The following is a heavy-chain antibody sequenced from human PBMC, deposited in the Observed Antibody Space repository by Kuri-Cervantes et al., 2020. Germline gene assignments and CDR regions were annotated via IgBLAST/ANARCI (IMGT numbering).Heavy chain of an antibody. CDR1: GFTFNNYG. D-gene: IGHD3-10*01. CDR3: ARGENSG. V-gene: IGHV3-33*01. J-gene: IGHJ4*02. CDR2: IWYDGSNK. Sequence: GGSLRLSCAASGFTFNNYGIHWVRQTPGKGLEWVAVIWYDGSNKYYADSVKGRFTISRDNSKNTLYLQMNSLRAEDTAVYYCARGENSGWGQGTLVTVSS.